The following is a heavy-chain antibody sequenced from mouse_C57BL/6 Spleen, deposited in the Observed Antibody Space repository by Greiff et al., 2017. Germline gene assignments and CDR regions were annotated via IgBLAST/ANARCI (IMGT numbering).Heavy chain of an antibody. J-gene: IGHJ3*01. CDR2: ISDGGSYT. Sequence: EVKVVESGGGLVKPGGSLKLSCAASGFTFSSYAMSWVRQTPEKRLEWVATISDGGSYTYYPDNVKGRFTISRDNAKNNLYLQMSHLKSEDTAMYYCAREGTGPFAHWGQGTLVTVSA. CDR3: AREGTGPFAH. V-gene: IGHV5-4*01. D-gene: IGHD3-3*01. CDR1: GFTFSSYA.